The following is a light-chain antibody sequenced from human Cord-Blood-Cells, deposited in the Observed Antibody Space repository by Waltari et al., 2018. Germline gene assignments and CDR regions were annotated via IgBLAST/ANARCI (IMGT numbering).Light chain of an antibody. CDR3: QQYYSTPLT. J-gene: IGKJ4*01. V-gene: IGKV4-1*01. CDR2: WAS. CDR1: QSVLYSSNNKNY. Sequence: DIVITPSPDSLAVSLGERATINCKSSQSVLYSSNNKNYLAWYQQKPGQPPKLLICWASTRESGVPDRFSGSGSGTDFTLTISSLQAEDVAVYYCQQYYSTPLTFGGGTKVEIK.